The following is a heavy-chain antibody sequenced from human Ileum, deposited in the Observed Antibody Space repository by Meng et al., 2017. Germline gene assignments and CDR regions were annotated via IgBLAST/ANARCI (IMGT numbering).Heavy chain of an antibody. V-gene: IGHV4-4*02. J-gene: IGHJ4*02. Sequence: GSARCPVVSSGTLSLPCTVSGGSISSSFYWSWVRRSPGKGLEWIGQIYLAGSPNYNPSLESRVTISVDKSKTQFSLRLTSVTAADTAIFYCVRHGGKYFDSWGQGTLVTVSS. CDR1: GGSISSSFY. CDR2: IYLAGSP. D-gene: IGHD2-15*01. CDR3: VRHGGKYFDS.